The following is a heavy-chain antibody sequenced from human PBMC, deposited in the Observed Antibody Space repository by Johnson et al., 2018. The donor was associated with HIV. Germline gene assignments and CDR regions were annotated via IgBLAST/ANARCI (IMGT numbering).Heavy chain of an antibody. CDR3: AKDARTRWELEPDAFDI. CDR1: GFTFSHYD. J-gene: IGHJ3*02. D-gene: IGHD1-26*01. Sequence: VQLVESGGGLVQPGGSLRLSCAASGFTFSHYDMHWVRQVTGKGLEWVSAIGTIAGDTFYSASVKGRFTISRDNSKNTLYLQMNSLRAEDTAVYYCAKDARTRWELEPDAFDIWGQGTMVTVSS. V-gene: IGHV3-13*01. CDR2: IGTIAGDT.